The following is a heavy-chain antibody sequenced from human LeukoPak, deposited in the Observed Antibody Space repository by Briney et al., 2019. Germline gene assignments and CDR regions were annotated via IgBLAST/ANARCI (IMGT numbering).Heavy chain of an antibody. J-gene: IGHJ6*02. V-gene: IGHV3-7*05. Sequence: GGSLRLSCAASGFSFSIYWMSWVRQAPGEGLEWVANIKHDGSENYYVDSVRGRFTISRDNAKNTLYLQMNSLRAEDTAVYYCAREESHQGWFGELSYYGMDVWGQGTTVTVSS. CDR2: IKHDGSEN. CDR1: GFSFSIYW. D-gene: IGHD3-10*01. CDR3: AREESHQGWFGELSYYGMDV.